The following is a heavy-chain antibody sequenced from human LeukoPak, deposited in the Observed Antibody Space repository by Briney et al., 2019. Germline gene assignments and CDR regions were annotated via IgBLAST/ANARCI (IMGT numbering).Heavy chain of an antibody. CDR3: ARSARLMKGVVEVTALDD. Sequence: GGSLRLSCAASGFTFSSYEMNWVRQAPGKGLEWVSYISSSGSTIYYADSVKGRFTISRDNAKNSLYLQMNSLRADDTAVYYCARSARLMKGVVEVTALDDWGQGTLVTVSS. CDR1: GFTFSSYE. D-gene: IGHD3-3*01. CDR2: ISSSGSTI. J-gene: IGHJ4*02. V-gene: IGHV3-48*03.